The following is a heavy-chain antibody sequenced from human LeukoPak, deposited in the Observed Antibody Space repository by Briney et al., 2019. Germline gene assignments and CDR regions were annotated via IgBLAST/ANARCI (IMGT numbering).Heavy chain of an antibody. V-gene: IGHV3-20*04. CDR1: GFTFHDHG. CDR3: AREEGPYFDC. J-gene: IGHJ4*02. CDR2: LNWNGDNT. Sequence: PGGSLRLSCAASGFTFHDHGMSWVRQAPGRGLEWVSALNWNGDNTGYADSVKGRFTISRDNAKKSLYLQMNSLTAEDTAFYYCAREEGPYFDCWGQGTLVTVSS.